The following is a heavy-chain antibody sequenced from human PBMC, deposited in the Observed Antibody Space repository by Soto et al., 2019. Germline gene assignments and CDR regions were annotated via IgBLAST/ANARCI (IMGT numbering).Heavy chain of an antibody. D-gene: IGHD4-17*01. V-gene: IGHV3-33*01. CDR1: GFIYNDYG. Sequence: QVQLMESGGGVVQPGGSLRLSCTASGFIYNDYGMNWVRQSPGKGLEWVAVIWHDGSDEHYADSVKGRFNISRENSKNMLYLQINSLRSEDTAVYYCARVPMTRVTRWTWFDPWGQGTLVTVSS. CDR2: IWHDGSDE. J-gene: IGHJ5*02. CDR3: ARVPMTRVTRWTWFDP.